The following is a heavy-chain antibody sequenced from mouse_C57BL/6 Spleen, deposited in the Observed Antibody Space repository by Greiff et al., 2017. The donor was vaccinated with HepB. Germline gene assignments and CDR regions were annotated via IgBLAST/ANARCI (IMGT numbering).Heavy chain of an antibody. CDR2: IWSGGST. Sequence: QVQLKESGPGLVQPSQSLSITCTVSGFSLTSYGVHWVRQSPGKGLEWLGVIWSGGSTDYNAAFISRLSISKDNSKSQVFFKMNSLQADDTAIYYCANYDYDGSPWFAYWGQGTLVTVSA. CDR1: GFSLTSYG. J-gene: IGHJ3*01. CDR3: ANYDYDGSPWFAY. V-gene: IGHV2-2*01. D-gene: IGHD2-4*01.